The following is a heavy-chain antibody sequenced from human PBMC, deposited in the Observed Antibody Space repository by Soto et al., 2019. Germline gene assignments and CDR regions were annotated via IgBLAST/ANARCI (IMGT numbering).Heavy chain of an antibody. CDR2: ISSSGGTT. J-gene: IGHJ4*02. CDR3: AKGIPITAAEPFDH. D-gene: IGHD2-2*01. V-gene: IGHV3-23*01. Sequence: XCCPRLALPACGCRFSTSAMCWARQAPGKGLEWVSTISSSGGTTNYADSVRGRFTISRDNPKNTLFLQMNSLRAEDTAVYYCAKGIPITAAEPFDHWGQGTLVTVSS. CDR1: GCRFSTSA.